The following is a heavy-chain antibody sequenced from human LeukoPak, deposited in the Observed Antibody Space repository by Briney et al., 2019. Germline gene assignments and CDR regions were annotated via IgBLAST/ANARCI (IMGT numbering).Heavy chain of an antibody. Sequence: PGGSLRLSCAASGFTFSSYSMNWVRQAPGKGLEWVSSISSSSSYIYYADSVKGRFTISRDNAKNSLYLQMNSLRAEDTAVYYCARDHGYCSGGSCYLYAFDIWGQGTMVTVSS. J-gene: IGHJ3*02. CDR3: ARDHGYCSGGSCYLYAFDI. V-gene: IGHV3-21*01. CDR1: GFTFSSYS. CDR2: ISSSSSYI. D-gene: IGHD2-15*01.